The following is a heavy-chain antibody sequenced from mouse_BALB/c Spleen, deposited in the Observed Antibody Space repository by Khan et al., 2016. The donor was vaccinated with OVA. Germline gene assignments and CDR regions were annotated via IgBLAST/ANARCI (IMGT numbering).Heavy chain of an antibody. CDR3: ARRAYYGNWYFDV. CDR2: ISYSGST. D-gene: IGHD2-1*01. V-gene: IGHV3-2*02. J-gene: IGHJ1*01. CDR1: GYSITSYYA. Sequence: EVQLQESGPGLVKPSQSLSLTCTVTGYSITSYYAWNWIRQFPGNKLEWMGYISYSGSTSYNPSLKSRISFTRDTSKNPFFLQLNSVTTEDTATYYCARRAYYGNWYFDVWGAGTTVTVSS.